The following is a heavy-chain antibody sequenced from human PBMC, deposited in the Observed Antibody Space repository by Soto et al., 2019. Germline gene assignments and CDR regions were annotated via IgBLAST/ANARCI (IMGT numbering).Heavy chain of an antibody. J-gene: IGHJ4*02. D-gene: IGHD5-18*01. CDR2: ISGSGGST. V-gene: IGHV3-23*01. CDR3: AKDRIQSFSYFDY. Sequence: EVQLLESGGGLVQPGGSLRLSCAASGFTFSSYAMSWVRQAPGKGLEWVSAISGSGGSTYYADSVKGRFTISRDNSKNTLYLQMNSLRAEHTAVYYCAKDRIQSFSYFDYWGQGTLVTVSS. CDR1: GFTFSSYA.